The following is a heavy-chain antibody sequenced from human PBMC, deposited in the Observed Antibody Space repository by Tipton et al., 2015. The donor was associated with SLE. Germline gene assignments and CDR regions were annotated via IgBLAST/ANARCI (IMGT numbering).Heavy chain of an antibody. J-gene: IGHJ4*02. V-gene: IGHV3-23*01. CDR1: GFTFSAYS. CDR3: ARGHWAGGLYYFDY. D-gene: IGHD7-27*01. Sequence: SLRLSCAASGFTFSAYSISWVRQAPGKGLEWVSAISGSGGSTYYADSVKGRFTISRDNSKNTLYLQMNSLRAEDTAVYYCARGHWAGGLYYFDYWGQGTLVTVSS. CDR2: ISGSGGST.